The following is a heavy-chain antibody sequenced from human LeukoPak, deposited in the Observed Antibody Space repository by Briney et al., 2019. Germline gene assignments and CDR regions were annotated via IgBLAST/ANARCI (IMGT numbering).Heavy chain of an antibody. CDR3: ARALGTEAAGAFDI. CDR1: GVTFSDYY. J-gene: IGHJ3*02. Sequence: GGSLRLSCAASGVTFSDYYMSWIRQAPGKGLEWVSYISSSSSYTNYADSVKGRFTISRDNANNSLYLQMNSLRAEDTAVYYCARALGTEAAGAFDIWGQGTMVTVSS. D-gene: IGHD6-13*01. V-gene: IGHV3-11*05. CDR2: ISSSSSYT.